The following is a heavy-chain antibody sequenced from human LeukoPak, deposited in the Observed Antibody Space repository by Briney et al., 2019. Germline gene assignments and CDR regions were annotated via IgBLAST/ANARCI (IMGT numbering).Heavy chain of an antibody. CDR1: GGSISSYY. Sequence: SETLSLTCTVSGGSISSYYWSWIRQPPGKGLEWIGYIYYSGSTNYNPSLKGRVTISVDTSKNQFSLKLGSVTAADTAVYYCARKENQLYYFDYWGQGPLVTVSS. CDR3: ARKENQLYYFDY. V-gene: IGHV4-59*01. CDR2: IYYSGST. J-gene: IGHJ4*02. D-gene: IGHD1-14*01.